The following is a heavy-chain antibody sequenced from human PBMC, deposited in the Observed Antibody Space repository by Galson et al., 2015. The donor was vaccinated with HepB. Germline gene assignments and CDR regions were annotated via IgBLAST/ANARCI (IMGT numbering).Heavy chain of an antibody. V-gene: IGHV3-7*01. D-gene: IGHD3-3*01. CDR2: IKQEGSEK. CDR1: GFTFSTYW. J-gene: IGHJ4*02. Sequence: SLRLSCAASGFTFSTYWMSWVRQAPGKGLEWVAKIKQEGSEKYFVDSVKGRFTISRDNAKNSLYLHMSSRRAEDTGVYYCARYDFWTGSYQDYWGQGTLVTISS. CDR3: ARYDFWTGSYQDY.